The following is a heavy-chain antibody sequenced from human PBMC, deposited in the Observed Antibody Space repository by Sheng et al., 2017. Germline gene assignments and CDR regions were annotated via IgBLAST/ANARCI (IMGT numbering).Heavy chain of an antibody. J-gene: IGHJ4*02. V-gene: IGHV3-23*04. Sequence: EVQLVESGGDLVQPGGPLRLSCAASGFIFSSYAMSWVRQAPGKGLEWVSAISDSGGSTYYADSVKGRFTISRDNSKNTLYLQMNSLRAEDTAVYYCAKDAGGSSRLDYWGQGTLVTVSS. CDR3: AKDAGGSSRLDY. CDR1: GFIFSSYA. D-gene: IGHD3-10*01. CDR2: ISDSGGST.